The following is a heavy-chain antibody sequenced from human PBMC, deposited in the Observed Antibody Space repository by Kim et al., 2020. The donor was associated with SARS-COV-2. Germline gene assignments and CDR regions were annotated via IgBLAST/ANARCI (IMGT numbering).Heavy chain of an antibody. J-gene: IGHJ4*02. CDR3: ARDRTGDYRSDYYYFDF. D-gene: IGHD2-8*02. CDR1: GGSISSADYY. Sequence: SETLSLTCTVSGGSISSADYYWSWIRQPPGKGLEWIGYISYSGTTYYNPSLKSRFTISIDTSKNQFSLKLSSVTAADTAVYYCARDRTGDYRSDYYYFDFWGQRTLVTVSS. CDR2: ISYSGTT. V-gene: IGHV4-30-4*01.